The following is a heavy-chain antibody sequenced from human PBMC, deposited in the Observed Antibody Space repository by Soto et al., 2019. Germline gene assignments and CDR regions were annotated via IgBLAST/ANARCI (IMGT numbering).Heavy chain of an antibody. Sequence: SQTLSLTCAISVDSVSSNSAAWNWIRQSPSRGLEWLGRTYYRSKWYNDYAVSVKSRITINPDTSKNQFSLQLNSVTPEDTAVYYCARVEYSSSSGAAAGNYDNYYYGMDVWGQGTTVTVSS. CDR2: TYYRSKWYN. CDR1: VDSVSSNSAA. V-gene: IGHV6-1*01. D-gene: IGHD6-6*01. CDR3: ARVEYSSSSGAAAGNYDNYYYGMDV. J-gene: IGHJ6*02.